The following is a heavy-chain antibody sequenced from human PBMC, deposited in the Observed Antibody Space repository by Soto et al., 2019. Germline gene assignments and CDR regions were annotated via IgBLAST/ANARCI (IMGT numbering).Heavy chain of an antibody. CDR1: GYTFTSYA. J-gene: IGHJ4*02. CDR3: ARVPGYSYGYN. D-gene: IGHD5-18*01. V-gene: IGHV1-3*01. CDR2: INAGNGNT. Sequence: QVQLVQSGAEVKKPGASVKVSCKASGYTFTSYAMHWVRQAPGQRLEWMGWINAGNGNTKYSQKVQGRVTITRDTSASAAYMELSSLRSEDTAVYYCARVPGYSYGYNWGQGTLVTVSS.